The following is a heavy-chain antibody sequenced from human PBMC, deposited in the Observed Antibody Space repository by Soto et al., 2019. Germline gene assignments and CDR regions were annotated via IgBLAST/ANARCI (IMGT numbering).Heavy chain of an antibody. CDR3: ARDYLRYDYVWGSYRRPFSY. CDR1: GFTFSSYG. Sequence: QVQLVESGGGVVKPGRSLRLSCAASGFTFSSYGMHWVRQATGKGLEWVAVIWYDGSNKYYADSVKGRFTISRDNSKNTLYLQMKSLRAEDTAVYYCARDYLRYDYVWGSYRRPFSYWGQGTLVTVSS. V-gene: IGHV3-33*01. CDR2: IWYDGSNK. D-gene: IGHD3-16*02. J-gene: IGHJ4*02.